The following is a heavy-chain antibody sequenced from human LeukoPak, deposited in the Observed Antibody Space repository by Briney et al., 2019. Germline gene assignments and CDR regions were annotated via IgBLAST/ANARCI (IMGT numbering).Heavy chain of an antibody. CDR3: AREGTAVTTEDAFDI. Sequence: GGSLRLSCAASGFTVSSNYMSWVRQAPGMGLEWVSVIYSGGSTYYADSVKGRFTISRDNSKNTLYLQMNSLRAEDTAVYYCAREGTAVTTEDAFDIWGQGTMVTVSS. J-gene: IGHJ3*02. CDR1: GFTVSSNY. V-gene: IGHV3-53*01. D-gene: IGHD4-17*01. CDR2: IYSGGST.